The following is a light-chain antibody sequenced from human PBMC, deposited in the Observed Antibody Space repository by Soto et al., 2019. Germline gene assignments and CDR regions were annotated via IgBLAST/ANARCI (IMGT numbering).Light chain of an antibody. CDR2: AAS. CDR3: QQRYSVPYT. Sequence: DIQMTQSPSSLSAAVGDRVTITCRASQTIDSYLNWYQKKPGKSPKVRFSAASSFQSGVTSRFSGSGSGKDLTLTFSSLQPDDFATYYCQQRYSVPYTFGQGTKLALK. J-gene: IGKJ2*01. CDR1: QTIDSY. V-gene: IGKV1-39*01.